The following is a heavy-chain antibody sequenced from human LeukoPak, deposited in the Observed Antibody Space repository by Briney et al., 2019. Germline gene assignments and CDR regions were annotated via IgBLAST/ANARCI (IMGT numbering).Heavy chain of an antibody. CDR1: GFTFNNYN. CDR3: ARDRDFDY. V-gene: IGHV3-21*01. D-gene: IGHD5-24*01. CDR2: ISSSSSYI. Sequence: SGGPLRLSCAASGFTFNNYNMNWVRQAPGKGLEWVSSISSSSSYIYYADSVKGRFTISRDNAKNSLYLQMNSLRVEDTAAYYCARDRDFDYWGQGTLVTVSS. J-gene: IGHJ4*02.